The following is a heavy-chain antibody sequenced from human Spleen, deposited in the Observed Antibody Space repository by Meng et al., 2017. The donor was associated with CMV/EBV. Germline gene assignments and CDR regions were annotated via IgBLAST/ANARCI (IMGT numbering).Heavy chain of an antibody. Sequence: GSLRLSCTVSGGSISSSSYYWGWIRQPPGKGLEWIGSIYYSGSTYYNPSLKSRVTISVDTSKNQFSLKLSSVTAADTAVYYCARMYYDFWSGYYYFDYWGQGTLVTVSS. D-gene: IGHD3-3*01. CDR1: GGSISSSSYY. CDR2: IYYSGST. V-gene: IGHV4-39*01. CDR3: ARMYYDFWSGYYYFDY. J-gene: IGHJ4*02.